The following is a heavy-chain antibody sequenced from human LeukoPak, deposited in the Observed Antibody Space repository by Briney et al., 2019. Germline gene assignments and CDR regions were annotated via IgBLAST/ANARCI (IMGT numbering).Heavy chain of an antibody. D-gene: IGHD3-22*01. CDR1: GFTFDNAW. V-gene: IGHV3-15*01. J-gene: IGHJ4*02. CDR2: IKSRTDSGTT. Sequence: GGSLRLSCVASGFTFDNAWMSWVRQAPGKGLEWVGRIKSRTDSGTTDYAAPVKGRFIISRDDSINTLYLQMNSLKTEDTAVYYCTTDSHYDGRTYYHPIGYWGQGTLVTVAS. CDR3: TTDSHYDGRTYYHPIGY.